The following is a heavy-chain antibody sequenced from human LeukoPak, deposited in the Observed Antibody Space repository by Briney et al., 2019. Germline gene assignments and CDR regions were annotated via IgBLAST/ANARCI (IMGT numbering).Heavy chain of an antibody. CDR2: IYYSGST. D-gene: IGHD5-18*01. CDR3: ARDVDTGSGF. Sequence: PSETLSLTCTVSGGSVSSGTHYWSWIRQPPGKGLEWIGYIYYSGSTNYNPSLKSRVTISIDTSKNQFSPKLSSVTAADTAVYYCARDVDTGSGFWGQGTLVTVSS. CDR1: GGSVSSGTHY. J-gene: IGHJ4*02. V-gene: IGHV4-61*01.